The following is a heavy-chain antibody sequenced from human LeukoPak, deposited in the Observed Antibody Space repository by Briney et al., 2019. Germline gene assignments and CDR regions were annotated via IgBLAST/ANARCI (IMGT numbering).Heavy chain of an antibody. CDR2: IYPGDSDT. CDR1: GYRFTSYW. CDR3: ARRSGILTDTYYYYYGMDV. J-gene: IGHJ6*02. V-gene: IGHV5-51*01. D-gene: IGHD3-9*01. Sequence: GESLKISCKGSGYRFTSYWIGWVRQMPGKGLEWMGIIYPGDSDTRYSPSFQGQVTISADKSISTAYLQWSSLKASDTAMYYCARRSGILTDTYYYYYGMDVWGQGTTVTVSS.